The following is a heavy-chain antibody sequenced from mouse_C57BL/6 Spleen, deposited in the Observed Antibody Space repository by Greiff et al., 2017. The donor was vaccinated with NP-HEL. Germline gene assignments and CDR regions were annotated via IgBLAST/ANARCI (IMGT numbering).Heavy chain of an antibody. Sequence: EVKLQESGGGLVQPGGSLSLSCAASGFTFTDYYMSWVRQPPGKALEWLGFIRNKANGYTTEYSASVKGRFTISRDNSQSILYLQMNALRAEDSATYYCARSSLYSSLDYWGQGTTLTVSS. J-gene: IGHJ2*01. CDR3: ARSSLYSSLDY. V-gene: IGHV7-3*01. CDR2: IRNKANGYTT. D-gene: IGHD2-12*01. CDR1: GFTFTDYY.